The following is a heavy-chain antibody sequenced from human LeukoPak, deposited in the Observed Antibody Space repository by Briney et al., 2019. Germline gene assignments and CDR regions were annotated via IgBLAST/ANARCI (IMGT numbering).Heavy chain of an antibody. CDR1: GFTFSSYT. J-gene: IGHJ6*03. CDR3: ARVLRYCSGGNCYSGGLGYMDV. CDR2: ISTSSSYI. Sequence: GGSLRLSCAASGFTFSSYTMNWVRQAPGKGLEWVSSISTSSSYIYYADSVKGRFTISRDNAKNSLYLQMNSLRAEDTAVYYCARVLRYCSGGNCYSGGLGYMDVWGKGTTVTISS. V-gene: IGHV3-21*04. D-gene: IGHD2-15*01.